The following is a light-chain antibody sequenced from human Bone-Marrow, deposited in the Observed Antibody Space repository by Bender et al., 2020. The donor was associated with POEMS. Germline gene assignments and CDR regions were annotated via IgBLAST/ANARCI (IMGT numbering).Light chain of an antibody. CDR2: VNSGGTH. J-gene: IGLJ3*02. CDR1: SGHSDYA. CDR3: QAWGTGIYV. Sequence: QLVLTQSPSASAPLGASVKLTCTLSSGHSDYAIAWHQQQPEKGPRYLMKVNSGGTHIKGDGIPGRFSGSSSGAERFLTISSLQSEDEADYYCQAWGTGIYVFGGGTKLTVL. V-gene: IGLV4-69*01.